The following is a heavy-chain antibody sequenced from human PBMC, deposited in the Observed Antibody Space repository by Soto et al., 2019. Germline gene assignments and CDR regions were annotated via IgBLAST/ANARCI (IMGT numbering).Heavy chain of an antibody. Sequence: QVQLVQSGAEAREPGSSVKVSCKASGGTFRSYGISWVRQAPGQGLEWMGGINPIFNTANYAQKFQGRVTISADDSKSTAYMELSSLRSDDTAVDYCARRVDCGGDCPRLDYWGQGTLVTVSS. CDR2: INPIFNTA. J-gene: IGHJ4*02. CDR3: ARRVDCGGDCPRLDY. D-gene: IGHD2-21*02. CDR1: GGTFRSYG. V-gene: IGHV1-69*01.